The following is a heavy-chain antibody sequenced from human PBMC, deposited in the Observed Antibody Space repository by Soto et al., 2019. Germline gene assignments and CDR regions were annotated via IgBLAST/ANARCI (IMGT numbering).Heavy chain of an antibody. V-gene: IGHV2-5*02. CDR1: GFSLSTSGVG. Sequence: QITLKESGPTLVKPTQTLTLTCTFSGFSLSTSGVGVGWIRQPPGKALEWLALIYWDDDKRYSPSLKSRLTIPKDTSKNQVVLTITNMDPVDTATYYCAHSPSYYGSSDFDYWGQGTLVTVSS. CDR3: AHSPSYYGSSDFDY. J-gene: IGHJ4*02. D-gene: IGHD3-10*01. CDR2: IYWDDDK.